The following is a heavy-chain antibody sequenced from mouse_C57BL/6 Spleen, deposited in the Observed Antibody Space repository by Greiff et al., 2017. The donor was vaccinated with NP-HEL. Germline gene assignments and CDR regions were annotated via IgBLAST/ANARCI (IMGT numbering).Heavy chain of an antibody. CDR2: IDPETGGT. Sequence: VQLQQSGAELVRPGASVTLSCKASGYTFTDYEMHWVKQTPVHGLEWIGAIDPETGGTAYNQKFKGKAILTADKSSSTAYMELRSLTSEDSAVYYWTRGDYGSSPWYFDVWGTGTTVTVSS. D-gene: IGHD1-1*01. J-gene: IGHJ1*03. CDR1: GYTFTDYE. CDR3: TRGDYGSSPWYFDV. V-gene: IGHV1-15*01.